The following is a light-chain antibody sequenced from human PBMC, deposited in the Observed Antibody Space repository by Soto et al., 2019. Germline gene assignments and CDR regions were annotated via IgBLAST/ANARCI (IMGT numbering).Light chain of an antibody. CDR3: QHCSSYSRT. J-gene: IGKJ1*01. CDR2: DDS. CDR1: QSISNS. V-gene: IGKV1-5*01. Sequence: DIQMSQSPSTLSASVGDRVTITCRASQSISNSLAWYQQKPGKAPKLLLSDDSTLERVVPSRFSGSGSGTEFTLTIIILQPDDFSTDYCQHCSSYSRTFGQGTNVPIK.